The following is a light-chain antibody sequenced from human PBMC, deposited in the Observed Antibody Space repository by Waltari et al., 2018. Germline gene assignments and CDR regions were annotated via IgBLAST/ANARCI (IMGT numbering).Light chain of an antibody. CDR3: GAWDSRLSVWV. V-gene: IGLV1-51*01. CDR2: DIN. Sequence: QSVLTQPPSVSAAPGQRVTISCSASSSDVGNNYVSWYQQLPGTAPKILIYDINGRPSGIPDRFSGSKSGMSATLVITGLQTGDEADYYCGAWDSRLSVWVFGGGTKLTVL. J-gene: IGLJ3*02. CDR1: SSDVGNNY.